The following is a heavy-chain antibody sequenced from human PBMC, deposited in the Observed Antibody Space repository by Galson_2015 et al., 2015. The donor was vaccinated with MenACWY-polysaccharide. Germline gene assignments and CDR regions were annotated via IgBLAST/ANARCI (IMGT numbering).Heavy chain of an antibody. D-gene: IGHD2-15*01. J-gene: IGHJ4*02. Sequence: SLRLSCAASGFTFDDYAMHWVRQAPGKGLEWVSGISWNSGSIGYADSVKGRFTISRDNAKNSLYLQMNSLRAEDTALYYCAKVVAGQGAFGYWGQGTLVTVSS. CDR2: ISWNSGSI. CDR1: GFTFDDYA. CDR3: AKVVAGQGAFGY. V-gene: IGHV3-9*01.